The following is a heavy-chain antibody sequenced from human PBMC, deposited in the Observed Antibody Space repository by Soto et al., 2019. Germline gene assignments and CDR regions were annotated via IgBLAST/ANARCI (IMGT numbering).Heavy chain of an antibody. Sequence: QVQLVQSGPELKKPGSSVKVSCKAPGDTFNSYGISWVRQAPGQGLEWMGGIVPMFGTTNLALKFEDRVTITADELTTTVYMEIRGLTSEDTAVYFCARDLADVHLWDAFDVWGHGTRVTVSS. CDR3: ARDLADVHLWDAFDV. CDR1: GDTFNSYG. CDR2: IVPMFGTT. V-gene: IGHV1-69*01. J-gene: IGHJ3*01. D-gene: IGHD6-13*01.